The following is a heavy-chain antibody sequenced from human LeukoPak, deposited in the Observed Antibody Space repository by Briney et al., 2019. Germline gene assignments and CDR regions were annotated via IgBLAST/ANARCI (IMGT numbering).Heavy chain of an antibody. V-gene: IGHV3-66*01. CDR1: GFTVSSNY. Sequence: PGGSLRLSCAATGFTVSSNYMSWVRQAPGKGLEWVSVIYSGGSTYYADSVKGRFTISRDNSKNTLYLQMNSLRAEDTAVYYCARCSSMYYFDYWGQGTLVTVSS. CDR2: IYSGGST. CDR3: ARCSSMYYFDY. D-gene: IGHD3-10*02. J-gene: IGHJ4*02.